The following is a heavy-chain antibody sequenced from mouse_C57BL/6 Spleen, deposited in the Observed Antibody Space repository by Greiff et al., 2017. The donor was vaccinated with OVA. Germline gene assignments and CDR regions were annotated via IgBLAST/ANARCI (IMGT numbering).Heavy chain of an antibody. CDR3: AREGTSYAMDY. Sequence: EVQRVESGPGLVKPSQSLSLTCSVTGYSITSGYYWNWIRQFPGNKLEWMGYISYDGSNNYNPSLKNRISITRDTSKNQFFLKLNSVTTEDTATYYCAREGTSYAMDYWGQGTSVTVSS. CDR2: ISYDGSN. J-gene: IGHJ4*01. CDR1: GYSITSGYY. V-gene: IGHV3-6*01. D-gene: IGHD3-3*01.